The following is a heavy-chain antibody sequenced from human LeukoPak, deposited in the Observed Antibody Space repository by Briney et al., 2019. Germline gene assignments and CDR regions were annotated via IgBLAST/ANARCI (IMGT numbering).Heavy chain of an antibody. V-gene: IGHV4-30-4*08. CDR3: ARGSRGRTLDY. J-gene: IGHJ4*02. CDR1: GGSISSGDYY. Sequence: SETLSLTCTVSGGSISSGDYYWSWIRQPPGKGLEWIGYIYYSGSTYYNPSLKSRVTISVDTSKNQFSLKLSSVTAADTAVYYCARGSRGRTLDYWGQGTLVTVSS. CDR2: IYYSGST. D-gene: IGHD1/OR15-1a*01.